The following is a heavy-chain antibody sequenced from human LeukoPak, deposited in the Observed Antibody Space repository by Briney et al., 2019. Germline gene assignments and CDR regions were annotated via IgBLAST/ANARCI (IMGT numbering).Heavy chain of an antibody. CDR1: GFTFSSYA. D-gene: IGHD2-8*02. Sequence: PGGSLRLSCSASGFTFSSYAMHWVRQAPGKGLEFVSAISTNGGTTYYADSVKGRFTISRDNSKNTLYLQMSSLRPEDTAVYYCVKGAVRIRCTGGLYYSEWGQGTLVTVSS. J-gene: IGHJ4*02. V-gene: IGHV3-64D*06. CDR3: VKGAVRIRCTGGLYYSE. CDR2: ISTNGGTT.